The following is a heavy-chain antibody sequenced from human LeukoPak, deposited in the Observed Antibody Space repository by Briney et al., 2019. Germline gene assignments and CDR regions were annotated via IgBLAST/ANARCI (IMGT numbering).Heavy chain of an antibody. CDR2: ISGSGGST. V-gene: IGHV3-23*01. CDR3: AKARWELPRTYNY. Sequence: GGSLRLSCAASGFTFSSYAMSWVRQAPGKGLEWVSAISGSGGSTYYADSVKGRFTISRDNSKNTLYLQMNTLRAEDTAVYYCAKARWELPRTYNYWGQGTLVTVSS. CDR1: GFTFSSYA. J-gene: IGHJ4*02. D-gene: IGHD1-26*01.